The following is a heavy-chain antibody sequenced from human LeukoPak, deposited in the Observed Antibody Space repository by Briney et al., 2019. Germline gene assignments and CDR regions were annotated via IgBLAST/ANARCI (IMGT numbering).Heavy chain of an antibody. CDR2: IYYSGST. CDR3: ARTHDYGDYGPAYYFDY. Sequence: PSETLSLTCAVYGGSFSGYYWSWIRQPPGKGLEWIGYIYYSGSTNYNPSLKSRVTISVDTSKNQFSLKLSSVTAADTAVYYCARTHDYGDYGPAYYFDYWGQGTLVTVSS. CDR1: GGSFSGYY. D-gene: IGHD4-17*01. J-gene: IGHJ4*02. V-gene: IGHV4-59*01.